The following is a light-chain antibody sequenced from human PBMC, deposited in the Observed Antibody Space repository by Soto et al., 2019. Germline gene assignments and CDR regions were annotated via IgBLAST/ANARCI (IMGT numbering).Light chain of an antibody. Sequence: EIVMTQSPATLSVSPGERATVSCRASHDIRSNLAWYQQRPGQAPRLLIYGASTRATGIPARFSGSGSGTDFTLRISRLEPEDSAVYYCQQYGSSPTFGGGTKVDIK. V-gene: IGKV3-15*01. J-gene: IGKJ4*01. CDR2: GAS. CDR1: HDIRSN. CDR3: QQYGSSPT.